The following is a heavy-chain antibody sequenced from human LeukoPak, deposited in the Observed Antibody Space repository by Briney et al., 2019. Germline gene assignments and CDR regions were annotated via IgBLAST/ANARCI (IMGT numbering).Heavy chain of an antibody. CDR3: ASMVAEAGPNWFDP. CDR1: GFTFSDYY. V-gene: IGHV3-11*01. J-gene: IGHJ5*02. D-gene: IGHD6-19*01. CDR2: ISRGGSTT. Sequence: KPGGSLRLSCAASGFTFSDYYVSWIRQAPGKGLEWVSYISRGGSTTYYVDSVKGRFTISRDNAKNSLYLQMNSLRAEDTAVYYCASMVAEAGPNWFDPWGQGTLVTISS.